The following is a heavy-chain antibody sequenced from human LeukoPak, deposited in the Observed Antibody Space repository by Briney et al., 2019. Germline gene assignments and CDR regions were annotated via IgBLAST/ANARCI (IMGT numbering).Heavy chain of an antibody. CDR3: ARSFGGSGSQGLVDY. V-gene: IGHV1-2*02. J-gene: IGHJ4*02. D-gene: IGHD1-26*01. Sequence: ASVKVSCKASGYTFTGYYMHWVRQAPGQGLEWMGWINPNSGGTNYAQKFQGRVTMTRDTSISTAYMELSRLRSDDTAVYYCARSFGGSGSQGLVDYWGQGTLVTVSS. CDR1: GYTFTGYY. CDR2: INPNSGGT.